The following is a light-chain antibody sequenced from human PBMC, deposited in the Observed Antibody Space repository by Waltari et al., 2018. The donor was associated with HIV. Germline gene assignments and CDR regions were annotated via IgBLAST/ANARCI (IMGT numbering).Light chain of an antibody. CDR1: QSVSSN. V-gene: IGKV3-15*01. Sequence: QSPVTLSVSPGERATLSCRASQSVSSNLAWYQQKPGQAPRLLIYGASARATGIPARLSGSGSGTEFTLTISSLQSEDFAVYYCQQYTNWPITFGQGTRLEIK. CDR2: GAS. CDR3: QQYTNWPIT. J-gene: IGKJ5*01.